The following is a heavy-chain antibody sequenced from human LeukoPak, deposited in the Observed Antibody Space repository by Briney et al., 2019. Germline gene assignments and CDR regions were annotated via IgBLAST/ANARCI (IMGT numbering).Heavy chain of an antibody. D-gene: IGHD2-21*02. V-gene: IGHV3-72*01. CDR2: TRKKTNSYTT. CDR1: GFTFSDHY. J-gene: IGHJ4*02. Sequence: GGSLRLSCAASGFTFSDHYMDWVRQAPGKGLEWVGRTRKKTNSYTTEYAASVKGRFTISRDDSKNSLYLQMNSLKAEDTAVYYCARDGSRGNLVTAPDFWGQGTLVTVSS. CDR3: ARDGSRGNLVTAPDF.